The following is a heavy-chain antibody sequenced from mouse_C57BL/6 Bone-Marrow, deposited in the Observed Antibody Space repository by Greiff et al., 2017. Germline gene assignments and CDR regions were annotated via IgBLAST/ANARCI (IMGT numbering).Heavy chain of an antibody. CDR3: TIITTVVATGAY. J-gene: IGHJ3*01. V-gene: IGHV14-4*01. Sequence: EVHLVESGAELVRPGASVKLSCTASGFNIKDDYMHWVKQRPEQGLEWIGWIDPENGDTEYASKFQGKATITADTSSNTAYLQLSSLTSEDTAVYYCTIITTVVATGAYWGQGTLVTVSA. CDR2: IDPENGDT. CDR1: GFNIKDDY. D-gene: IGHD1-1*01.